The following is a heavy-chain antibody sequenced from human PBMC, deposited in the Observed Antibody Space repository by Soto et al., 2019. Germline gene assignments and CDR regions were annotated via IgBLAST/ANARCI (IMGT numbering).Heavy chain of an antibody. D-gene: IGHD1-1*01. J-gene: IGHJ4*02. CDR2: IYYSGST. V-gene: IGHV4-59*08. Sequence: QVQLQESGPGLVKPSETLSLTCTVSGGSISSYYWSWIRQPPGKGLEWIGYIYYSGSTNYNPSLXSXVXIXXDTSKNQFSLKLSSATAADTAVYYWARRYGGNVDYWGQGTLVTVSS. CDR3: ARRYGGNVDY. CDR1: GGSISSYY.